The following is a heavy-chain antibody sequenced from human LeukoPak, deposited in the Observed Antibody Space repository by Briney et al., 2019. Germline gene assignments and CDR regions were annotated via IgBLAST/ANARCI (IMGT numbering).Heavy chain of an antibody. CDR1: GGTFSSYA. V-gene: IGHV1-69*13. CDR3: ASGYSSSWYIRWFDP. J-gene: IGHJ5*02. CDR2: IIPIFGTA. Sequence: GASVKVSCKASGGTFSSYAISWVRQAPGQGLEWMEGIIPIFGTANYAQKFQGRVTITADESTSTAYMELSSLRSEDTAVYYCASGYSSSWYIRWFDPWGQGTLVTVSS. D-gene: IGHD6-13*01.